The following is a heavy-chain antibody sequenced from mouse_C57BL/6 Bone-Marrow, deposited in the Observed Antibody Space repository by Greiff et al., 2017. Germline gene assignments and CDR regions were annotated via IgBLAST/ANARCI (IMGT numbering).Heavy chain of an antibody. V-gene: IGHV1-59*01. CDR2: IDPSDSYT. CDR1: GYTFTSYW. CDR3: ARADGGFAY. J-gene: IGHJ3*01. Sequence: QVQLQQPGAELVRPGTSVKLSCKASGYTFTSYWMHWVKQRPGQGLEWIGVIDPSDSYTNYNQKFKGKATLTVDTSSSTAYMQLSSLTSEDSAVYYCARADGGFAYWGRGTRVTVS.